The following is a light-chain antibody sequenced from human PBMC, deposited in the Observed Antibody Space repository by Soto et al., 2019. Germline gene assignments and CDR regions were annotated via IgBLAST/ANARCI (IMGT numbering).Light chain of an antibody. CDR2: LNSDGSH. Sequence: QPVLTQSPSASASLGASVKLTCTLSSGHSSYAIAWHQQQPEKGPRYLMKLNSDGSHSKGDGIPNRFSGSSSGAERYLTISRLQSEDEADYYCQTWGTGLLVFGGGTKLTVL. CDR1: SGHSSYA. V-gene: IGLV4-69*01. CDR3: QTWGTGLLV. J-gene: IGLJ3*02.